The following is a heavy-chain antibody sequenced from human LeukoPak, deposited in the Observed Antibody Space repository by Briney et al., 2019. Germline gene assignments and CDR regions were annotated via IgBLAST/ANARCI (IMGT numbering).Heavy chain of an antibody. D-gene: IGHD3-10*01. CDR3: AREGRGSGGYYLDY. J-gene: IGHJ4*02. Sequence: SETLSLTCTVSGGSISSYYWSWIRQPPGKGLEWIGYIYYSGSTNYNPSPKSRVTISVDTSKNQFSLKLSSVTAADTAVYYCAREGRGSGGYYLDYWGQGTLVTVSS. V-gene: IGHV4-59*01. CDR2: IYYSGST. CDR1: GGSISSYY.